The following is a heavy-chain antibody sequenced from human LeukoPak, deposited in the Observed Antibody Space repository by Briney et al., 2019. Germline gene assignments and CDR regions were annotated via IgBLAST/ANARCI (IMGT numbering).Heavy chain of an antibody. J-gene: IGHJ4*02. D-gene: IGHD6-19*01. Sequence: QSGGSLRLSCAASGFTFSSYGMHWVRQAPGKGLEWVAVIWYDGSNKYYADSVKGRFTISRDNSKNTLYLQMNSLRAEDTAVYYCARDHPAVAGTSTSFDYWGQGTLVTVSS. V-gene: IGHV3-33*08. CDR3: ARDHPAVAGTSTSFDY. CDR1: GFTFSSYG. CDR2: IWYDGSNK.